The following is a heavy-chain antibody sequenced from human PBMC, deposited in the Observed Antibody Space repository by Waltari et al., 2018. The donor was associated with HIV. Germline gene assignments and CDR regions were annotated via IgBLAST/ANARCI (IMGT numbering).Heavy chain of an antibody. Sequence: VQLLESGGGLVQSGGSLTLSCAASGCGFSSYAMIWVRQGPGKGLDGVGAIGGGGERSYYGASVKGRFTISRDDAKNTLSLQMNGLSAEDTAVYYCVKGGGYYDSTGTVPFDYWGQGSLVTVSS. J-gene: IGHJ4*02. CDR2: IGGGGERS. CDR3: VKGGGYYDSTGTVPFDY. V-gene: IGHV3-23*01. CDR1: GCGFSSYA. D-gene: IGHD3-3*01.